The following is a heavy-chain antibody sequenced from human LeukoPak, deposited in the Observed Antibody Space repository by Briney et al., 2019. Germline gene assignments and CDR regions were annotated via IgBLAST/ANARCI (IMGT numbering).Heavy chain of an antibody. CDR3: ARAGWFGELSPYYFDC. J-gene: IGHJ4*02. D-gene: IGHD3-10*01. Sequence: GGSLRLSCAASGFIFSSYSMNWVRQAPGKGLEWVSSISSSSSTMYYADSVKGRFTISRDNAKNSLYLQMNRLRAEDTAVYYCARAGWFGELSPYYFDCWRQGPLVTVSS. V-gene: IGHV3-48*01. CDR2: ISSSSSTM. CDR1: GFIFSSYS.